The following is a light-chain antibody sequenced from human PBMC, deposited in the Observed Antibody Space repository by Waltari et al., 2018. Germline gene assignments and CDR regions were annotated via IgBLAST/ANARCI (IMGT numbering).Light chain of an antibody. CDR3: CSYASSSSTPFV. V-gene: IGLV2-14*03. J-gene: IGLJ1*01. CDR1: SSDVGRYNY. Sequence: QSALTQPASVSGSPGQSITISCTGTSSDVGRYNYVSWYQQHPGKALQLMIYDVSDRPSGISDRFSGSKSANTASLTISGLQAEDEADYFCCSYASSSSTPFVFGSGTKVTVL. CDR2: DVS.